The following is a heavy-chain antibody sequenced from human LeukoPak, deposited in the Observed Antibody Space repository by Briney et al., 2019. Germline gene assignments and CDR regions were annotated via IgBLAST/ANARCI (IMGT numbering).Heavy chain of an antibody. CDR2: INPSGGST. Sequence: ASVKVSCKASGYTFTSYYMHWVRQAPGQGLEWMGIINPSGGSTSYAQKFQGRVTMTRDTSTSTAYMELSSLRSEDTAVYYCARDAPYYYDSSGYSKSYYYYGMDVWGQGTTVTVSS. D-gene: IGHD3-22*01. J-gene: IGHJ6*02. CDR3: ARDAPYYYDSSGYSKSYYYYGMDV. CDR1: GYTFTSYY. V-gene: IGHV1-46*01.